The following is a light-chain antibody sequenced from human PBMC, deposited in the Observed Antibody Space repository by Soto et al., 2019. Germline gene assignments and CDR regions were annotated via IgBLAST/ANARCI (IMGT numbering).Light chain of an antibody. CDR1: QSISGW. J-gene: IGKJ1*01. V-gene: IGKV1-5*01. CDR3: QQYNSYPLT. CDR2: DVS. Sequence: DIQMTQSPSTLSASVGDRVTITCRASQSISGWLAWYQQKPGKAPKLLIYDVSSLESGVPSRFSGSGSGTEFTLTISSLQPEDFAAYYCQQYNSYPLTFGQGTKVDIK.